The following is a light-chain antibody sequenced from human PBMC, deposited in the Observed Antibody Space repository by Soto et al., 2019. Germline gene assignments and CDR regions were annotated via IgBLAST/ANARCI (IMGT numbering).Light chain of an antibody. J-gene: IGLJ1*01. V-gene: IGLV2-14*01. Sequence: QSVLTQPASVSGSPGQSITISCTGTSSDFGGYNFVSWYQHRPGKAPKLMIYAVSNRPSGVSNRFSGSKSGNTASLTISGLQAEDEADYYCCSYTSYSPYVFGTGTKLTVL. CDR1: SSDFGGYNF. CDR3: CSYTSYSPYV. CDR2: AVS.